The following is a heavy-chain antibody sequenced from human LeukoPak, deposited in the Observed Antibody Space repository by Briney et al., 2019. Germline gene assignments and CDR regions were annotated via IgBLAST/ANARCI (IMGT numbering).Heavy chain of an antibody. V-gene: IGHV3-30*18. J-gene: IGHJ4*02. Sequence: GGSLRLSCAASGITFSNGMHWVRQAPGKGLEWVAVISYDGSNKYYADSVKGRFTISRDNSKNTLYLQMNSLRAEDTAVYYCAKDPEDTAMGHDYWGQGTLVTVSS. D-gene: IGHD5-18*01. CDR3: AKDPEDTAMGHDY. CDR2: ISYDGSNK. CDR1: GITFSNG.